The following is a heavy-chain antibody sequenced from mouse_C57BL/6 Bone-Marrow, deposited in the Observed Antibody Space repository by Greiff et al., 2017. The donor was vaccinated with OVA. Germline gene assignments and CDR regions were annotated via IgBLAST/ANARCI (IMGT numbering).Heavy chain of an antibody. CDR1: GYSFTGYY. CDR2: INPSTGGT. CDR3: ARPDYDFDV. Sequence: VQLQQSGPELVKPGASVKISCKASGYSFTGYYMNWVKQSPEKSLEWIGEINPSTGGTTYNQKFKAKATLTVDKYSSTAYMQLKSLTSEDSAVYYCARPDYDFDVWGTGTTVTVSS. V-gene: IGHV1-42*01. J-gene: IGHJ1*03. D-gene: IGHD1-1*01.